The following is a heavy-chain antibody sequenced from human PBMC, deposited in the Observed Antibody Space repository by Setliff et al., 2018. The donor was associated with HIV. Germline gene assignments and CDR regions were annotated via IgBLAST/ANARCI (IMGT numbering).Heavy chain of an antibody. V-gene: IGHV4-39*07. J-gene: IGHJ2*01. CDR2: IYYSGTT. CDR1: GASVNSNNYY. D-gene: IGHD4-17*01. CDR3: ARGNYGDYLWYFDL. Sequence: SETLSLTCTVSGASVNSNNYYWGWIRQPPGKGLEWIASIYYSGTTYYNPSLKSRVTISVDTSKNQFSLKLSSVTAADTAVYYCARGNYGDYLWYFDLWGRGTLVTVSS.